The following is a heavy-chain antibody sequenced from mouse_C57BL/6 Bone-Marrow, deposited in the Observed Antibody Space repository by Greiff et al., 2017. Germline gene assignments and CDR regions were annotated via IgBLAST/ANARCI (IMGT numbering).Heavy chain of an antibody. CDR1: GYTFTSYW. J-gene: IGHJ2*01. CDR2: IDPSDSEN. V-gene: IGHV1-52*01. CDR3: ARGGGYDADY. D-gene: IGHD2-2*01. Sequence: VQLQQSGAELVRPGSSVKLSCKASGYTFTSYWMHWVEQRPIQGLEWIGNIDPSDSENHYNQKFKDKATLTVDKSSSTAYMQLSSLTSEDSAVYYCARGGGYDADYWGQGTTLTVSS.